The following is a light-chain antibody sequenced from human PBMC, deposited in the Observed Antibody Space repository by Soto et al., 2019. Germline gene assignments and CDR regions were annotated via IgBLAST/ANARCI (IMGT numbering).Light chain of an antibody. Sequence: EIVLTQSPATLSLSPGERATLSCRASQSVSSYLAWYQQKPGQAPRLLIYDASNRATGIPARFSGSGSGTDFTLTISSLEPEDFAVYYCHQRSNWPLGTFGPGTKVDIK. CDR2: DAS. CDR1: QSVSSY. J-gene: IGKJ3*01. V-gene: IGKV3-11*01. CDR3: HQRSNWPLGT.